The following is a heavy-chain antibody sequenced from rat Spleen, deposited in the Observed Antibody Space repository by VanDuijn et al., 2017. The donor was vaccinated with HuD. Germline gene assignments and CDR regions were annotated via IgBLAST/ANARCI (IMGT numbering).Heavy chain of an antibody. V-gene: IGHV5-29*01. CDR3: ARHEDYSGLDY. CDR1: GFTFSDYG. D-gene: IGHD1-1*01. J-gene: IGHJ2*01. CDR2: ISYDGSST. Sequence: EVQLVESGGGLVQPGRSMKLSCAASGFTFSDYGMVWVLQAPTKGLEWVASISYDGSSTYYRDSVKGRFTISRDNAKSTLYLQMDSLRSEDTATYYCARHEDYSGLDYWGQGVMVTVSS.